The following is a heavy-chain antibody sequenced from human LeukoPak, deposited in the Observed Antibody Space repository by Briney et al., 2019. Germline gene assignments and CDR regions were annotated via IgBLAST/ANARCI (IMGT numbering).Heavy chain of an antibody. D-gene: IGHD1-1*01. V-gene: IGHV1-24*01. J-gene: IGHJ6*02. CDR3: ATVTTPHYGLDV. CDR2: YEPEDDGT. CDR1: GNTLSELP. Sequence: ASVTVSFKVAGNTLSELPIHWVRQAPGKGLEWMAGYEPEDDGTIYAQVFEGRVSLTEDSSTDTAYMELSGLTSDDTAVYYCATVTTPHYGLDVWGQGTAVTVSS.